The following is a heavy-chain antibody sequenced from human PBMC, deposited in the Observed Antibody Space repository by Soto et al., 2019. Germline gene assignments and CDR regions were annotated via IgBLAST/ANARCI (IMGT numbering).Heavy chain of an antibody. V-gene: IGHV4-59*01. Sequence: QVQLQESGPGLVKPSETLSLSCTVSGGSISNYYWSWIRQPPGKGLEWIGHIFYSGTTNYNPSLESRVTISLDTSKKQFSLKLISVTAADTAVYCCARVGSWSQNWIDPWGQGTLVTVSS. D-gene: IGHD6-13*01. J-gene: IGHJ5*02. CDR2: IFYSGTT. CDR3: ARVGSWSQNWIDP. CDR1: GGSISNYY.